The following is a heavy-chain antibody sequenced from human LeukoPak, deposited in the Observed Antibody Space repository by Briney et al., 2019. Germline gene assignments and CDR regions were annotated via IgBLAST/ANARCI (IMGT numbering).Heavy chain of an antibody. CDR3: ARDSLEYSYPYYFDY. CDR2: ISYDGSNK. J-gene: IGHJ4*02. CDR1: GFTFSSYA. D-gene: IGHD5-18*01. Sequence: GRSLRLSCAASGFTFSSYAMHWVRQAPGKGLEWVAVISYDGSNKYYADSVKGRFTISRDNSKNTLYLQMNSLRAEDTAAYYCARDSLEYSYPYYFDYWGQGTLVTVSS. V-gene: IGHV3-30-3*01.